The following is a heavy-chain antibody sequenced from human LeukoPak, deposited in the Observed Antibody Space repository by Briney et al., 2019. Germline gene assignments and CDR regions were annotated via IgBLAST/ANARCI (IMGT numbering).Heavy chain of an antibody. V-gene: IGHV3-23*01. CDR2: ISPNGVIT. D-gene: IGHD6-13*01. Sequence: GGSLRLSCAASGFTFSSHGMNWVRQAPGKGLEWVSGISPNGVITYYADSVKGRFTISRDNSKNTLYLQMNSLRAEDTAVYYCAKDLRYSSSWYFWFDPWGQGTLVTVSS. CDR3: AKDLRYSSSWYFWFDP. J-gene: IGHJ5*02. CDR1: GFTFSSHG.